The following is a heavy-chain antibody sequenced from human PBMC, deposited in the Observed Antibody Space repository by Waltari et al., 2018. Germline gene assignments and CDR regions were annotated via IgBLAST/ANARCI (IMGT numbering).Heavy chain of an antibody. J-gene: IGHJ5*02. D-gene: IGHD3-10*01. CDR3: ARDRSEAGWFDP. CDR1: GGSISRYY. Sequence: QVQLQESGPGLVKPSETLSLTCTVSGGSISRYYWSWIRQPPGKGLEWIGYIYYSGSTNYNPSLKSRVTISVDTSKNQFSLKLSSVTAADTAVYYCARDRSEAGWFDPWGQGTLVTVSS. CDR2: IYYSGST. V-gene: IGHV4-59*01.